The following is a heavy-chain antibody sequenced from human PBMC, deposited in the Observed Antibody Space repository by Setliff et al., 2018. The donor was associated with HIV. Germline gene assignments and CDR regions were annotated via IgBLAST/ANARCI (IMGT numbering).Heavy chain of an antibody. CDR1: GGSISSHY. Sequence: SETLSLTCTVSGGSISSHYWSWIRQPPGKGLEWIGSIYYSGNTIYNPSLKSRVTISVDTSKNQFSLKLSSVTAADTAVYYCARDGEGASAPDYWGQGTLVTVSS. D-gene: IGHD1-26*01. J-gene: IGHJ4*02. V-gene: IGHV4-59*11. CDR3: ARDGEGASAPDY. CDR2: IYYSGNT.